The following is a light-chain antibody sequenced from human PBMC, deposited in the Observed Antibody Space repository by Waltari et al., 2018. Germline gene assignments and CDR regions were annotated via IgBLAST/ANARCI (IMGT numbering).Light chain of an antibody. J-gene: IGKJ4*01. Sequence: DIQMTQSPSSLSASVGDRVTITCQAIQDISNYLNWYQQKPGKAPKLLIYDASNLETGVPSRFSGSGSGTDFTFTISSLQPEDIATYYCQQYDNLLLTFGGGTKVEIK. CDR2: DAS. CDR1: QDISNY. V-gene: IGKV1-33*01. CDR3: QQYDNLLLT.